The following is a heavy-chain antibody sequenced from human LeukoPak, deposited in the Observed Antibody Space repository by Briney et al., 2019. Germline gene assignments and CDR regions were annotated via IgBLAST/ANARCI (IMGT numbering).Heavy chain of an antibody. CDR1: GGSFSGYY. CDR2: INHSGST. J-gene: IGHJ4*02. CDR3: ARRRLRWGYFDY. D-gene: IGHD4-23*01. Sequence: SETLSLTCAVYGGSFSGYYWSWIRQPPGKGLEWIGEINHSGSTNYNPSLKSRVTISVDTSKNQFSLKLSSVTAADTAVYYCARRRLRWGYFDYWGQGTLVTVSS. V-gene: IGHV4-34*01.